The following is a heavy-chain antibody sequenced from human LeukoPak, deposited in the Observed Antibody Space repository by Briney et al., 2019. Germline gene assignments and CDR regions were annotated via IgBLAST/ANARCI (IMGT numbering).Heavy chain of an antibody. Sequence: GGSLRLSCAASGFTFSDYYMSWIRQAPGKGLEGVSYISSSGSTIYYADSVKGRFTVSRDNAKNSLYLQMNSLRAEDTAVYYCASSSTYYYDSSGYCWGQGTLVTVSS. D-gene: IGHD3-22*01. CDR2: ISSSGSTI. CDR1: GFTFSDYY. CDR3: ASSSTYYYDSSGYC. V-gene: IGHV3-11*01. J-gene: IGHJ4*02.